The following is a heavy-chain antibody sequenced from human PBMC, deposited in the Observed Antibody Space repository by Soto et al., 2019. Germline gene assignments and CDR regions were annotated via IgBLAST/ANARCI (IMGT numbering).Heavy chain of an antibody. V-gene: IGHV4-59*01. CDR3: ARPRYCSSSSCHTFDY. J-gene: IGHJ4*02. Sequence: SETLSLTCTVSGGSISSYYWTWIRQPPGKGLEWIGNIYYSGSTNYNPSLKSRVIISVDASKNQFSLKLTSVTAADTAVYYCARPRYCSSSSCHTFDYWGQGTLVTVSS. CDR2: IYYSGST. D-gene: IGHD2-2*02. CDR1: GGSISSYY.